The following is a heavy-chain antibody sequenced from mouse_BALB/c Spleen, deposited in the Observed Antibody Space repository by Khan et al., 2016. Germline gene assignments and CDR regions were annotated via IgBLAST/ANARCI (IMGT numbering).Heavy chain of an antibody. J-gene: IGHJ3*01. CDR1: GYTFTNYA. V-gene: IGHV9-1*02. CDR2: IDTYTGQP. CDR3: TRGGNGGNYVLFAY. Sequence: QVQLQQSGPELKKPGETVKISCKASGYTFTNYAMNWVKQAPGKDLKWMGWIDTYTGQPTYTDDFKGRFAFSLETSASTAYLQINNLKNEDMATXFCTRGGNGGNYVLFAYWGQGTLVTVSA. D-gene: IGHD2-1*01.